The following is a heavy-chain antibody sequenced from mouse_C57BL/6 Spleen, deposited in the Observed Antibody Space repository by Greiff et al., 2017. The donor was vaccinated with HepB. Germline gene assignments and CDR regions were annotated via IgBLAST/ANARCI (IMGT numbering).Heavy chain of an antibody. Sequence: QVQLQQPGAELVKPGASVKLSCKASGYTFTSYWIQWVKQRPGQGLEWIGEIDPSDSYTNYNQKFKGKATLTVDTSSSTAYMQLSSLTSEDSAVYYCARSWKKIGGLRQGYWGQGTTLTVSS. CDR3: ARSWKKIGGLRQGY. CDR2: IDPSDSYT. V-gene: IGHV1-50*01. CDR1: GYTFTSYW. J-gene: IGHJ2*01. D-gene: IGHD2-4*01.